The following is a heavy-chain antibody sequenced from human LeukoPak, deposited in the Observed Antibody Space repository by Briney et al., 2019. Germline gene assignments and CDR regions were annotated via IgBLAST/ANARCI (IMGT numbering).Heavy chain of an antibody. J-gene: IGHJ4*02. CDR1: GGTFSSYA. V-gene: IGHV1-69*05. Sequence: SVKVSCKPSGGTFSSYAISWVRQAPGQGLEWMGGIIPIFGTANYAQKFQGRVTITTDESTSTAYMELSSLRSEDTAVYYCARAGEQIGYYFDYWGQGTLVTVSS. CDR3: ARAGEQIGYYFDY. D-gene: IGHD4-17*01. CDR2: IIPIFGTA.